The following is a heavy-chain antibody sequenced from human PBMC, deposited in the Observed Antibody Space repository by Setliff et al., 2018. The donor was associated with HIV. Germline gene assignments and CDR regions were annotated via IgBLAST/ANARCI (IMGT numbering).Heavy chain of an antibody. D-gene: IGHD3-22*01. J-gene: IGHJ4*02. CDR2: ISGSGSST. CDR1: GFSFSSYA. Sequence: GSLRLSCTASGFSFSSYAMSWVRQAPGKGLEWVSGISGSGSSTYYADSVKGRSTISRDNSGDTLYLHMNNLRAEDTAVYYCAKASRGEYYDNSGFFVTYFDNWGQGKLVTVS. CDR3: AKASRGEYYDNSGFFVTYFDN. V-gene: IGHV3-23*01.